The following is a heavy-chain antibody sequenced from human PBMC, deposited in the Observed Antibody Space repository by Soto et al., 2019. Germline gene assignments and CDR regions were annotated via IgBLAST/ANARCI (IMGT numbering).Heavy chain of an antibody. CDR1: GLTFSTSA. CDR3: AKDPPSEKLQPDYGMDV. CDR2: ISASGRST. J-gene: IGHJ6*02. Sequence: GGSLRLSCAASGLTFSTSAMSWVRQAPGKGLEWVSLISASGRSTDYADSVKGRFTISRDNSKSTVYLQMNSLRADDTAVYYCAKDPPSEKLQPDYGMDVWGQGTTVTVS. D-gene: IGHD2-15*01. V-gene: IGHV3-23*01.